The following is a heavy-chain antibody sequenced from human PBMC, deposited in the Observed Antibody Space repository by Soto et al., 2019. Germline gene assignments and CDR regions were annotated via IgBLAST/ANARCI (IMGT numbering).Heavy chain of an antibody. V-gene: IGHV2-5*02. CDR2: IYWDDDK. D-gene: IGHD1-26*01. Sequence: SGPTLVNPTQTLTLTYNFSGFSLSTSGVGVGWIRQPPGKALEWLALIYWDDDKRYSPSLKSRLTITKDTSKKQVVLTLTNMDPVDTATYYCAHRRVGRSIYYFDYWGQGTLVTVSS. CDR3: AHRRVGRSIYYFDY. J-gene: IGHJ4*02. CDR1: GFSLSTSGVG.